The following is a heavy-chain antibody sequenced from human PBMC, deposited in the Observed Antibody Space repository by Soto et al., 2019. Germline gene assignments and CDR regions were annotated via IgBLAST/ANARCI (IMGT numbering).Heavy chain of an antibody. CDR1: GFPFGDFA. J-gene: IGHJ6*02. CDR2: ISNDGSRQ. V-gene: IGHV3-30*04. Sequence: LRLSCTGSGFPFGDFAINWVRQVPGKGLEWVAVISNDGSRQYYAESVKGRFTISRDNSKKIVYLQMNSLRAEDTAVYYCAKDLRSIAARTYYYYGMDVWGQGTTVTVSS. D-gene: IGHD6-6*01. CDR3: AKDLRSIAARTYYYYGMDV.